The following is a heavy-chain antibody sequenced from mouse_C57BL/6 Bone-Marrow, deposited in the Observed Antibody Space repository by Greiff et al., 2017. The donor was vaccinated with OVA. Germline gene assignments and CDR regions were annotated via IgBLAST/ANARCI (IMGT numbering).Heavy chain of an antibody. CDR2: ISDSGST. Sequence: EVQLVESGPGLAKPSQTLSLTCSVTGYSITSDYWNWIRQFPGNKLEYMGYISDSGSTYYNPSLKSRISIIRDTSKNQYYLQLNSVTTEDTATYYCARWKDYYAIDYWGQGTSVTVSS. CDR3: ARWKDYYAIDY. V-gene: IGHV3-8*01. CDR1: GYSITSDY. J-gene: IGHJ4*01.